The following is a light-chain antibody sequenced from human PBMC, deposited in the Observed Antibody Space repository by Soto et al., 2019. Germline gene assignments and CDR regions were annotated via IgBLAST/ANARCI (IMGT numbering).Light chain of an antibody. CDR1: QNISTS. CDR2: DVS. CDR3: QQYDYSRT. V-gene: IGKV1-5*01. J-gene: IGKJ1*01. Sequence: DIPLTQSPSTLSASVGDSVTITCRASQNISTSLAWYQHKPGKAPKLLMFDVSNLESGVPSRFSGSGSGTEFTLTISSLHSDDFATYYCQQYDYSRTFGQGTKVDIK.